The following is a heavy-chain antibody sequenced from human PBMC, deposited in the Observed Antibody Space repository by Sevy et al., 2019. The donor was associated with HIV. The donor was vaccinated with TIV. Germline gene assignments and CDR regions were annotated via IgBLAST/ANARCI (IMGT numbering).Heavy chain of an antibody. CDR2: ISYDGSNK. CDR1: GFTFSSYG. Sequence: GGSLRLSCAASGFTFSSYGMHWVRQAPGKGLEWVAVISYDGSNKYYADSVKGRFTISGDKSKNTLYLQMNSLRAEDTAVYYCAKDLMYYYDSSGFDYWGQGTLVTVSS. CDR3: AKDLMYYYDSSGFDY. D-gene: IGHD3-22*01. V-gene: IGHV3-30*18. J-gene: IGHJ4*02.